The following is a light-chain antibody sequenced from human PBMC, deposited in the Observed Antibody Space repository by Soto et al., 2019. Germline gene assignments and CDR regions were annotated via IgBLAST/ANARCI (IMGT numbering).Light chain of an antibody. J-gene: IGLJ1*01. V-gene: IGLV2-8*01. CDR3: SSHGGNSPYV. CDR1: TSDIGGYNY. CDR2: EVN. Sequence: QSALTQPPSASGSPGQSVAISCTGTTSDIGGYNYVSWYQQHPGKAPKLLIYEVNKRPSGVHDRFSGSKSGNTASLTVSGLQAEDEADYYCSSHGGNSPYVFGTGTKLTVL.